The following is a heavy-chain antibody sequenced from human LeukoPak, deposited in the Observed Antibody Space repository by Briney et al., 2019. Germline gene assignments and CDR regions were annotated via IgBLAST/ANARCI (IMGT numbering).Heavy chain of an antibody. D-gene: IGHD6-13*01. J-gene: IGHJ3*02. Sequence: SXXLSLTCTVSGGSISSYYWSWLRQPPGKGLEWVGYIYYSGSTNYNPSLKSRVNITVEKSKNQFSLKLSSVTAADTAVYYCATDIAAAGTAFDIWGQGTMVTVSS. CDR2: IYYSGST. V-gene: IGHV4-59*01. CDR3: ATDIAAAGTAFDI. CDR1: GGSISSYY.